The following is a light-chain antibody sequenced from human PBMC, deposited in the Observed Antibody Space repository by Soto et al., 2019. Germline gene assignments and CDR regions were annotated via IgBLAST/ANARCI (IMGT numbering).Light chain of an antibody. V-gene: IGLV2-23*03. CDR1: SSDVGSYNL. CDR2: EGS. CDR3: CSYAGSSTFV. Sequence: QSALTQPASVSGSPGQSITISCTGTSSDVGSYNLVSWYQQHPGKAPKLMIYEGSKRPSGVSNRFSGSKSGNTPSLTISGLQAEDEADYYCCSYAGSSTFVFGGGTKVTVL. J-gene: IGLJ2*01.